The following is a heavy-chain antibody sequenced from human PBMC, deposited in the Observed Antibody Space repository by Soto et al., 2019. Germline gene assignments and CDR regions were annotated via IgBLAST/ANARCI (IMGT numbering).Heavy chain of an antibody. Sequence: QVQLVESGGGVVQPGRSLRLSCAASGFTFSSYAMHWVRQAPGKGLEWVAVISYDGSNKYYADSVKGRFTISRDNSKNTLYLQMNSLRAEDTAVYYCAWGIQLYYFDYWGQGTLVTVSS. D-gene: IGHD5-18*01. CDR1: GFTFSSYA. J-gene: IGHJ4*02. CDR2: ISYDGSNK. V-gene: IGHV3-30-3*01. CDR3: AWGIQLYYFDY.